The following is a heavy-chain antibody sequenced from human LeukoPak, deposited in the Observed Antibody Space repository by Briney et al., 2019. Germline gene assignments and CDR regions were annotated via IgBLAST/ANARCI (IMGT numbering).Heavy chain of an antibody. J-gene: IGHJ4*02. CDR2: IRSKAYGGTT. CDR1: GFTFGDYA. D-gene: IGHD3-3*01. CDR3: TRDGAANFWSGYLFDY. V-gene: IGHV3-49*03. Sequence: GGSLRLSSTASGFTFGDYAMSWFRQAPGKGLEWVGFIRSKAYGGTTEYAASVKGRFTISRDDSKSIAYLQMNSLKTEDTAVYYCTRDGAANFWSGYLFDYWGQGTLVTVSS.